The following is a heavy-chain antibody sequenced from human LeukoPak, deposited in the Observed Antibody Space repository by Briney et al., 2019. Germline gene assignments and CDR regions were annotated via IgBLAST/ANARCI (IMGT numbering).Heavy chain of an antibody. D-gene: IGHD6-13*01. Sequence: SETLSLTCTVSGGSISSSSYYWGWIRQPPGKGLEWIGSIYYSGSTYYNPSLKSLVTISVDTSKNQLSLKLSSVTAADTAVYYCASARTSSRSWFTFDYWGQGILVTVSS. V-gene: IGHV4-39*01. CDR2: IYYSGST. J-gene: IGHJ4*02. CDR1: GGSISSSSYY. CDR3: ASARTSSRSWFTFDY.